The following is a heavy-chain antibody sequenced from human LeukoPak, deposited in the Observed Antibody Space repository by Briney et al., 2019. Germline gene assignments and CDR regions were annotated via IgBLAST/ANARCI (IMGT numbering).Heavy chain of an antibody. CDR2: IYYSGST. CDR3: EREVGALRGREIAARATLPYYFDH. CDR1: GGSISSYY. Sequence: SSETLSLTCTVSGGSISSYYWSWIRQPPGEGLEWIGYIYYSGSTYYNPSLKSRVTISVDTSKNQFSLKLSSVTAADTAVYYCEREVGALRGREIAARATLPYYFDHWRQGTLVTVSS. D-gene: IGHD6-6*01. J-gene: IGHJ4*02. V-gene: IGHV4-59*12.